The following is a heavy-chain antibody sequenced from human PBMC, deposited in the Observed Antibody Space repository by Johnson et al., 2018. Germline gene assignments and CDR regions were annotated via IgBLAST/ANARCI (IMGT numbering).Heavy chain of an antibody. V-gene: IGHV3-30*03. CDR2: ISYDGSNR. Sequence: QVQLVESGGGLVKPGGSLRLSCAASGFTFSSYSMNWVRQAPGKGLEWVAVISYDGSNRFYADSVKDRFTISRDNSKNTVYLQMNSLRAEDTAVYYCARDSDERGFYYYLDVWGKGTTVTVSS. CDR1: GFTFSSYS. D-gene: IGHD3-16*01. J-gene: IGHJ6*03. CDR3: ARDSDERGFYYYLDV.